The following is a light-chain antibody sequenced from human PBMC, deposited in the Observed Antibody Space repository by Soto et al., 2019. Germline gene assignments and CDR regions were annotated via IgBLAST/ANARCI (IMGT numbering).Light chain of an antibody. CDR3: QQSNSFPLT. J-gene: IGKJ1*01. CDR1: QGISNW. Sequence: DIRMTQSPSSVSASVGDRVTITCRASQGISNWLAWFQQKPGKAPKLLIYTASRLQSGVPSRFSGSGSGTDFTLTISSLQPEDFATYYCQQSNSFPLTFGQGTKVDIK. V-gene: IGKV1-12*01. CDR2: TAS.